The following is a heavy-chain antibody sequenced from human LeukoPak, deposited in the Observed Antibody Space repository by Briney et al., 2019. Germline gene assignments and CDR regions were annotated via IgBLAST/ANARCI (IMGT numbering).Heavy chain of an antibody. CDR2: ISYDGSNK. CDR1: GFTFSSYG. V-gene: IGHV3-30*03. Sequence: PGGSLRLSCAASGFTFSSYGMHWVRQAPGKGLEWVAVISYDGSNKYYADSVKGRFTISRDNSKNTLYLQMNSLRAEDTAVYYCAGTREEAFDIWGQGTMVTVSS. CDR3: AGTREEAFDI. J-gene: IGHJ3*02. D-gene: IGHD1-26*01.